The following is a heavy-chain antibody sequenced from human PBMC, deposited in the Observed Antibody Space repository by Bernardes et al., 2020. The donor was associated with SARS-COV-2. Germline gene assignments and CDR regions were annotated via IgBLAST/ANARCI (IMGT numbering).Heavy chain of an antibody. J-gene: IGHJ6*03. CDR1: GFAFSTYD. V-gene: IGHV3-21*01. CDR3: ASTRSGYNSDSGYMDG. D-gene: IGHD5-18*01. Sequence: VESLILSCAASGFAFSTYDMNWVRQAPGNGLEWVSSFSSSSGDIFYADSVKGRFTMSRDIAKNSLYLQLNSLRAEDTAVYYCASTRSGYNSDSGYMDGWGRGTAVSAS. CDR2: FSSSSGDI.